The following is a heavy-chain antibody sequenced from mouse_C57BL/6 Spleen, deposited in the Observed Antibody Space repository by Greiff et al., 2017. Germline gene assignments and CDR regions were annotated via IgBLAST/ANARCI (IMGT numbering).Heavy chain of an antibody. Sequence: EVQLQESGPGLVKPSQSLSLTCSVTGYSITSGYYWNWIRQFPGNKLEWMGYLSYDGSNNYNPSLKNRISITRDTSKNQFFLKLNSVTTEDTATYYCARAYYGSPDYWGQGTTLTVSS. V-gene: IGHV3-6*01. J-gene: IGHJ2*01. CDR1: GYSITSGYY. D-gene: IGHD1-1*01. CDR3: ARAYYGSPDY. CDR2: LSYDGSN.